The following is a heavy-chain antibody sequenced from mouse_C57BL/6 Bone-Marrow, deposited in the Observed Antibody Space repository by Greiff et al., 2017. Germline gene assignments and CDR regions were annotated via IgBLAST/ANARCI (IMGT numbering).Heavy chain of an antibody. V-gene: IGHV1-26*01. Sequence: EVQLQQSGPELVKPGASVKISCKASGYTFTDYYMNWVKQSHGKSLEWIGDINPNNGGTSYNQKFKGKATLTVDKSSSTAYMELRSLTSEDSAVYYCARGLYYSNGEYWGQGTTLTVSS. CDR1: GYTFTDYY. D-gene: IGHD2-5*01. J-gene: IGHJ2*01. CDR3: ARGLYYSNGEY. CDR2: INPNNGGT.